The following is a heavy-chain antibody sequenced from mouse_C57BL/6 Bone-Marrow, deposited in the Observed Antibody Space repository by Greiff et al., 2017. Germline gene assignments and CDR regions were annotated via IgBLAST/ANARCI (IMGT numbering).Heavy chain of an antibody. J-gene: IGHJ2*01. CDR3: TTTTTVVGGGY. CDR2: IDPENGDT. D-gene: IGHD1-1*01. V-gene: IGHV14-4*01. Sequence: EVKLVESGAELVRPGASVKLSCTASGFDIKDDYMHWVKQRPEQGLEWIGWIDPENGDTEYASKFQGKATITADTSSNTAYLQLSSLTSEETAVYYCTTTTTVVGGGYGGQGTTLTVSS. CDR1: GFDIKDDY.